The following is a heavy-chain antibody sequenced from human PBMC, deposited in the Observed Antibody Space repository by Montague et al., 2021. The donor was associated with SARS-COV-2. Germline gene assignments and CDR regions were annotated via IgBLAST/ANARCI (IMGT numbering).Heavy chain of an antibody. V-gene: IGHV4-34*01. CDR3: AGLPEAGHSLDY. CDR1: AGSFSGYY. Sequence: SETLSLTCAVYAGSFSGYYWSWIRQPPGKGLEWIGEINQSVSTNYNPSLKSRVTISVDTSKNQFSLKLSSVTAADTAAYYCAGLPEAGHSLDYWGQGTLVTVSS. D-gene: IGHD6-13*01. J-gene: IGHJ4*02. CDR2: INQSVST.